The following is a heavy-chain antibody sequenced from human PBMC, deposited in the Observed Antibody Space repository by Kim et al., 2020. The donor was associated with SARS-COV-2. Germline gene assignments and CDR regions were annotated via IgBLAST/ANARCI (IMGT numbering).Heavy chain of an antibody. Sequence: GGSLRLSCAVSGFTFDDYDMYWVRQAPGKGLEWVSGISWNSGTIGYADSVKGRFTISRDNAKNSLYLQMNSLRAEDTALYYCAKNYYGSGSNYNNGIFVPWFDPWGQGTLVTVSS. J-gene: IGHJ5*02. CDR2: ISWNSGTI. CDR3: AKNYYGSGSNYNNGIFVPWFDP. D-gene: IGHD3-10*01. V-gene: IGHV3-9*01. CDR1: GFTFDDYD.